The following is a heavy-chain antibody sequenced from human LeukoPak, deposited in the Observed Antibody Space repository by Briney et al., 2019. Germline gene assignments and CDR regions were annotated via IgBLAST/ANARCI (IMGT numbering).Heavy chain of an antibody. J-gene: IGHJ4*02. D-gene: IGHD3-3*01. Sequence: GGSLRLSCAAPGFTFDDYAMHWVRQAPGKGLEWVSLISGDGGSTYYADSVKGRFTISRDNSKNSLYLQMNSLRTEDTALYYCAKDKGYYDFWSGYWPFDYWGQGTLVTVSS. CDR2: ISGDGGST. CDR3: AKDKGYYDFWSGYWPFDY. CDR1: GFTFDDYA. V-gene: IGHV3-43*02.